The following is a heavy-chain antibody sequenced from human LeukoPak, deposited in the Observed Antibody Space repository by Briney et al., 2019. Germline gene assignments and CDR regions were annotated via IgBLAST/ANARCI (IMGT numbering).Heavy chain of an antibody. Sequence: GGSLRLSCAASGFTFSSYGMHWVHQAPGKGLEWVAFIRYDGSNKYYADSVKGRFTISRDNSKNTLYLQMNSLRAEDTAVYYCAKTKGVHYYYYMDVWGKGTTVTISS. V-gene: IGHV3-30*02. CDR3: AKTKGVHYYYYMDV. CDR2: IRYDGSNK. CDR1: GFTFSSYG. J-gene: IGHJ6*03.